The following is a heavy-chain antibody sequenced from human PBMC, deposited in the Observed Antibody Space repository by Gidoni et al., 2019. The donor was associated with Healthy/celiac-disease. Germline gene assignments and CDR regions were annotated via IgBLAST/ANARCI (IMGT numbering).Heavy chain of an antibody. J-gene: IGHJ4*02. V-gene: IGHV3-64D*08. CDR2: ISSNGGST. CDR3: VKQGTTVTTRYKYYFDY. Sequence: EVQLVESGGGLVQPGGSLRLSCSASGFTFSSYAIHWVRQAPGKGLEYVSAISSNGGSTDYADSGKGRFTISRDNSKNTLYLQMSSLRAEDTAVYYCVKQGTTVTTRYKYYFDYWGQGTLVTVSS. D-gene: IGHD4-17*01. CDR1: GFTFSSYA.